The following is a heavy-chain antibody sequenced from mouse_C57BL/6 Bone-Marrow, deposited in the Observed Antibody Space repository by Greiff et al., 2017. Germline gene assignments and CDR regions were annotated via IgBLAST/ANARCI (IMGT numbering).Heavy chain of an antibody. CDR2: INPNNGGT. V-gene: IGHV1-26*01. CDR1: GYTFNDYY. CDR3: ARYGGVADWYFDV. D-gene: IGHD1-1*02. Sequence: VQLQQSGPELVKPGASVKISCKASGYTFNDYYMNWVKQSHGKSLEWIGDINPNNGGTSYNQKSTGKATLTVEKSSSKAYMELRSLTSEDSSVYNCARYGGVADWYFDVWGTGTTVTVSS. J-gene: IGHJ1*03.